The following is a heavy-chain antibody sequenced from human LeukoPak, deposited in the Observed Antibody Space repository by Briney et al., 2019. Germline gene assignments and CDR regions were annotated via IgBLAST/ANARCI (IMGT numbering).Heavy chain of an antibody. CDR1: GFTVSSNY. CDR3: ARSRLTGAFDI. V-gene: IGHV3-53*01. Sequence: PGGSLRLSCPASGFTVSSNYMSWVRQAPGKGLEWVSVIYSGGSTYYADSVKGRFTISRDNSKNTLYLQMNSLRAEDTAVYYCARSRLTGAFDIWGQGTMVTVSS. CDR2: IYSGGST. D-gene: IGHD4/OR15-4a*01. J-gene: IGHJ3*02.